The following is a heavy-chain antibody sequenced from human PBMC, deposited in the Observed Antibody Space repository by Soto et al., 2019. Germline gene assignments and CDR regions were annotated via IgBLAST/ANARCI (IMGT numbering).Heavy chain of an antibody. CDR2: INPNSGAT. Sequence: ASVKVSCEASGYTFTDYYIHWVRQAPGQGLEWMGWINPNSGATNYAQKFQGRVTMTRDTSISTAYMELSRLRSDDTAVYYCARDLVPAAISFYGMDVWGKGTTVTVSS. V-gene: IGHV1-2*02. J-gene: IGHJ6*04. CDR1: GYTFTDYY. D-gene: IGHD2-2*01. CDR3: ARDLVPAAISFYGMDV.